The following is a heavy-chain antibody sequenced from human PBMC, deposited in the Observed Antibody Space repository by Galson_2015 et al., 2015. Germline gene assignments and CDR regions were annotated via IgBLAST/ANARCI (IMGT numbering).Heavy chain of an antibody. J-gene: IGHJ6*02. D-gene: IGHD2-15*01. V-gene: IGHV4-59*01. CDR1: GGSISSYY. Sequence: ETLSLTCTVSGGSISSYYWSWIRQPPGKGLEWIGYIYYSGSTNYNPSLKSRVTISVDTSKNQFSLKLSSVTAADTAVYYCARYVVADYYYGMDVWGQGTTVTVSS. CDR3: ARYVVADYYYGMDV. CDR2: IYYSGST.